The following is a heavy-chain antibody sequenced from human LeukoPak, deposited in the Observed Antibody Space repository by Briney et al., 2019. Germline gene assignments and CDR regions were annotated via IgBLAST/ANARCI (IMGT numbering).Heavy chain of an antibody. J-gene: IGHJ5*02. V-gene: IGHV3-23*01. D-gene: IGHD1-14*01. Sequence: GGSLRLSCAASGFTFSSYAMSWVRRAPGKGLEWVSAISGSGGSTYYADSVKGRFTISRDNSKNTLYLQMSSLRVEDTAVYFCAKVFVLMRGTPENWFDPWGQGTLVTVSS. CDR3: AKVFVLMRGTPENWFDP. CDR2: ISGSGGST. CDR1: GFTFSSYA.